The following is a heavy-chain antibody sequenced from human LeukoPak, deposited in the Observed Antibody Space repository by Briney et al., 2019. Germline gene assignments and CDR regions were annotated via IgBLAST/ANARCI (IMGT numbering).Heavy chain of an antibody. D-gene: IGHD6-13*01. CDR3: AREGGSGIAPYFDY. V-gene: IGHV1-8*03. CDR1: GYTLTRYD. Sequence: GASGKVSCKASGYTLTRYDITWVRQATGQGREWIGWMNPNSGNTVYAQKFPGRVTITKNTSKSTAYMELSNLRSDDTAVYYCAREGGSGIAPYFDYWGQGTLVTVSS. CDR2: MNPNSGNT. J-gene: IGHJ4*02.